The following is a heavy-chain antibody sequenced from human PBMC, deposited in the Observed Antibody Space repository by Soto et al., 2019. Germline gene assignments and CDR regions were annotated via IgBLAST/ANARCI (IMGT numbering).Heavy chain of an antibody. J-gene: IGHJ4*02. CDR2: IIPMFNTT. CDR1: GGNFSTHA. CDR3: ARDAYDRGSLDY. Sequence: QVQLVQSGAEVKKPGSSVKVSCKASGGNFSTHAISWVRQAPGQGLVWMGGIIPMFNTTISAQKFQGRVTITADEDTSTAYMELGSLRSEDTAVYYCARDAYDRGSLDYWGQGTLVTVSS. D-gene: IGHD3-22*01. V-gene: IGHV1-69*01.